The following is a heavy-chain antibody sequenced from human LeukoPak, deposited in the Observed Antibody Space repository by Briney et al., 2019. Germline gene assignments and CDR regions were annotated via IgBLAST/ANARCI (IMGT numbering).Heavy chain of an antibody. CDR1: GGTFSSYA. D-gene: IGHD6-19*01. CDR2: IIPIFGTA. Sequence: GASVKVSCKASGGTFSSYAISWVRQAPGQGLEWMGGIIPIFGTANCAQKFQGRVTITADESTSTAYMELSSLRSEDTAVYYCARCVLGVYSSGWDGFDYWGQGTLVTVSS. V-gene: IGHV1-69*13. J-gene: IGHJ4*02. CDR3: ARCVLGVYSSGWDGFDY.